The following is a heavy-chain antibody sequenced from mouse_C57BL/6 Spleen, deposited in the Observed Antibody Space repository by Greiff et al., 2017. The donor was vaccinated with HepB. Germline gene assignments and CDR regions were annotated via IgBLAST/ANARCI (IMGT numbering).Heavy chain of an antibody. J-gene: IGHJ1*03. V-gene: IGHV3-6*01. Sequence: ESGPGLVKPSQSLSLTCSVTGYSITSGYYWNWIRQFPGNKLEWMGYISYDGSNNYNPSLKNRISITRDTSKNQFFLKLNSGTTEDTATYYCARVGDHWYFDVWGTGTTVTVSS. D-gene: IGHD3-3*01. CDR1: GYSITSGYY. CDR3: ARVGDHWYFDV. CDR2: ISYDGSN.